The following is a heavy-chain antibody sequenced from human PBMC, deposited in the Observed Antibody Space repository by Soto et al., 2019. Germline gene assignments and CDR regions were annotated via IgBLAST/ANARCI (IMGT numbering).Heavy chain of an antibody. D-gene: IGHD3-10*01. CDR3: ARAATGSYHSAY. CDR2: IAPHSGRT. Sequence: GASVKVSCKTSGYAFTSYGVNWVRQAPGQGLEWMGWIAPHSGRTTYLPKFQGRVTISADASTNTAYMELRGLSSDDTGIYFCARAATGSYHSAYWGQGTVVTVPQ. J-gene: IGHJ4*02. CDR1: GYAFTSYG. V-gene: IGHV1-18*04.